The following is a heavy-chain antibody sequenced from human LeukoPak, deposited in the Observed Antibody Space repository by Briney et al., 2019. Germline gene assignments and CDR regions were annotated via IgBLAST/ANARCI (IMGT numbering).Heavy chain of an antibody. CDR1: GYTFTGYY. D-gene: IGHD3-16*02. CDR2: INPDSGGT. CDR3: ARGEMITFGGVIVISTLDT. J-gene: IGHJ3*02. Sequence: ASVKVSCKTSGYTFTGYYIQWVRQAPGQGLEWMGYINPDSGGTNYAQEFQGRVTMTRDTSISTAYMELNRLRSDDTAVYYCARGEMITFGGVIVISTLDTWGQGTMVTVS. V-gene: IGHV1-2*02.